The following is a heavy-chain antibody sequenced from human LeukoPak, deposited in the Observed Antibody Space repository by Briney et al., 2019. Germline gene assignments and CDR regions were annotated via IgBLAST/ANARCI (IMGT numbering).Heavy chain of an antibody. CDR1: GYTFTGYY. CDR3: ATDRTGRITMVRGVSYWFDP. CDR2: FDPEDGET. Sequence: ASVKVSCKASGYTFTGYYMHWVRQAPGKGLEWMGGFDPEDGETIYAQKFQGRVTMTEDTSTDTAYMELSSLRSEDTAVYYCATDRTGRITMVRGVSYWFDPWGQGTLVTVSS. J-gene: IGHJ5*02. D-gene: IGHD3-10*01. V-gene: IGHV1-24*01.